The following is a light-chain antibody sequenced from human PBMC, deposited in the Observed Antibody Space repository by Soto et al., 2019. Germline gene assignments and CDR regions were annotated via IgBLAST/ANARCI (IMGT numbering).Light chain of an antibody. Sequence: AIRMTQSPSSLSASTGDRVTITCRASQGIGGYLAWDQVKPGKAPKLLMFAASTLQRGVPSRFSGSGSGTDFTLTISYLQSEDFATYYCQQYYAYPRTFGQGTKVDIK. CDR3: QQYYAYPRT. CDR1: QGIGGY. CDR2: AAS. J-gene: IGKJ1*01. V-gene: IGKV1-8*01.